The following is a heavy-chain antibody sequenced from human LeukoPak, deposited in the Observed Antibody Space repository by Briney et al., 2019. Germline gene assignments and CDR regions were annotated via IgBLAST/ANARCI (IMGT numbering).Heavy chain of an antibody. D-gene: IGHD3-10*01. CDR3: ARDAFRLLLFREVPFFFDP. CDR1: AGTFSSYA. Sequence: SVKVSCKASAGTFSSYAIGWVRQAPGQGLEWMGRIIPILGIANYAQKFQGRVTITADKSTSTAYMELSSLRSEDTAVYYCARDAFRLLLFREVPFFFDPWGQGTLVTVSS. J-gene: IGHJ5*02. CDR2: IIPILGIA. V-gene: IGHV1-69*04.